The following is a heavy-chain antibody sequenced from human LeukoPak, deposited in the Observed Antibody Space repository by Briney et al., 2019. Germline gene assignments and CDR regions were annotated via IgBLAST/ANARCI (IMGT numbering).Heavy chain of an antibody. J-gene: IGHJ4*02. V-gene: IGHV3-21*01. CDR2: ISSSSSYI. CDR1: GFTFSSYS. CDR3: ARQSSGWYTGGDY. D-gene: IGHD6-19*01. Sequence: PGGSLRLSCAASGFTFSSYSMNWVRQAPGKGLEWVSSISSSSSYIYHADSVKGRFTISRDNAKNSLYLQMNSLRAEDTAVYYCARQSSGWYTGGDYWGQGTLVTVSS.